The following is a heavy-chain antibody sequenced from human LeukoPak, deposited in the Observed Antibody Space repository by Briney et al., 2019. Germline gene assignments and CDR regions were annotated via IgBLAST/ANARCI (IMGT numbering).Heavy chain of an antibody. Sequence: GGSLRLSCAASGFTFSSYSMNWVRQAPGKGLEWVAAISTTSGNIYYADSVKGRFTISRDNAKNSLYLQMNGLRVEDTALYYWASRAPSHDFDDWGQGTLVTVSS. CDR2: ISTTSGNI. J-gene: IGHJ4*02. CDR3: ASRAPSHDFDD. V-gene: IGHV3-21*01. CDR1: GFTFSSYS.